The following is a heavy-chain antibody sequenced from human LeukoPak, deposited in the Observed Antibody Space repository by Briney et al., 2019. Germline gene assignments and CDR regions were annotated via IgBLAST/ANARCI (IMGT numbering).Heavy chain of an antibody. V-gene: IGHV3-23*01. CDR3: ARDPNGDYIGAFDM. Sequence: GGSLRLSCTASGFTFSAYAMMWVRQAPGNGPEWVSAIRGGGGSAFYADSVKGRFTISRDNSKYTLFLQMNSLRAEDTAVYYCARDPNGDYIGAFDMWGPGTMVTVSS. CDR1: GFTFSAYA. D-gene: IGHD4-17*01. J-gene: IGHJ3*02. CDR2: IRGGGGSA.